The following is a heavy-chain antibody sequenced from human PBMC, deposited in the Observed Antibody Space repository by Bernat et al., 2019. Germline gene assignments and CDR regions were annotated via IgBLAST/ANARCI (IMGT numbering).Heavy chain of an antibody. V-gene: IGHV5-10-1*03. Sequence: EVQLVQSGAEVKKPGESLRISCKGSGYSFTSYWISWVRQMPGKGLEWMGRIDPSDSYTNYSPSFQGHVIISADNSISTAYLRWSRMKASDTAMYYCARRQAVADTRCLDSWGQGTLVTVSS. CDR2: IDPSDSYT. CDR3: ARRQAVADTRCLDS. J-gene: IGHJ4*02. CDR1: GYSFTSYW. D-gene: IGHD6-19*01.